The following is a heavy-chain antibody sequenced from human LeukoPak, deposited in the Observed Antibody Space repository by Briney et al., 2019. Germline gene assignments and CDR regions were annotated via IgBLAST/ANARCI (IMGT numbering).Heavy chain of an antibody. CDR2: INHSGST. D-gene: IGHD3-10*01. CDR3: ARSRDGSGTPGSYYYYYGMDV. CDR1: GGSFSGYY. V-gene: IGHV4-34*01. Sequence: SETLSLTCAVYGGSFSGYYWSWIRQPPGKRLEWIGEINHSGSTNYNPSLKSRVTISVDTSKNQFSLKLSSVTAADTAVYYCARSRDGSGTPGSYYYYYGMDVWGQGTTVTVSS. J-gene: IGHJ6*02.